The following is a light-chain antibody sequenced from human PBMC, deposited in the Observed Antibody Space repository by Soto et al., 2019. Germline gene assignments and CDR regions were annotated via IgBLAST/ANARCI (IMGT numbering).Light chain of an antibody. CDR3: QQYGSSPPIT. CDR2: GAS. V-gene: IGKV3-20*01. CDR1: QSVSSSY. Sequence: EIVLTQSPGTLSLSPGERATLSCRASQSVSSSYLAWYQQKPGQAPRLLIYGASSRATGIPDRFSGSGSGTYFTLTISRLEPEDFAVYYCQQYGSSPPITFGPGTKLNIK. J-gene: IGKJ3*01.